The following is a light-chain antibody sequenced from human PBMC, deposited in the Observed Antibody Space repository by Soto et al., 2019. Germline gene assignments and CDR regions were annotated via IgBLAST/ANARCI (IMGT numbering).Light chain of an antibody. CDR2: SPS. CDR1: RGIGNA. J-gene: IGKJ1*01. V-gene: IGKV1-27*01. Sequence: DIQMTQSPSSLSASVGDRVTITCRPSRGIGNALAWYQQKPGTVPKLLIHSPSTLQSGVPSRFSGSGSGTDFTLTISSLQPEDVASYYCQKYDSAPTFGPGTKVEIK. CDR3: QKYDSAPT.